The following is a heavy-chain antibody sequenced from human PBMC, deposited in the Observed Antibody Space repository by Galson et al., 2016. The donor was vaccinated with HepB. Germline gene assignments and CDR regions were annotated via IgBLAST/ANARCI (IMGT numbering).Heavy chain of an antibody. V-gene: IGHV3-23*01. D-gene: IGHD3-3*01. CDR1: GFAFRTYG. CDR2: ISGSGGGT. Sequence: SLRLSCAASGFAFRTYGMSWVRQAPGRGLEWLSGISGSGGGTYYVDSVKGRFTISRDTSKNILYRQLNSLRADDTAIYYCATAGLETFDYLDNWGQGTAVTVSS. CDR3: ATAGLETFDYLDN. J-gene: IGHJ4*02.